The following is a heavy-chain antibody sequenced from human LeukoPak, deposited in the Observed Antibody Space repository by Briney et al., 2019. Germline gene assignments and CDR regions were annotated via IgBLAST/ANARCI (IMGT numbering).Heavy chain of an antibody. V-gene: IGHV1-18*01. D-gene: IGHD3-10*01. J-gene: IGHJ5*02. CDR2: ISAYNGNT. CDR3: ARDATYGVGKFDP. Sequence: ASVKVSCKASGYTFTSYGISWVRQAPGRGLEWMGWISAYNGNTNYAQKLQGRVTMTTDTSTSTAYTELRSLRSDDTAVYYCARDATYGVGKFDPWGQRTLVTVSS. CDR1: GYTFTSYG.